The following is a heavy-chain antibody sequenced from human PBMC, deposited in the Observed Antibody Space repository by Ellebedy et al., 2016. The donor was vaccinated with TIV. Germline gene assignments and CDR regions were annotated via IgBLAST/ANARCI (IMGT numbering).Heavy chain of an antibody. CDR1: GYTFTDHW. V-gene: IGHV5-51*01. Sequence: GESLKISCKTSGYTFTDHWIGWVRHMPGKGLEWVGIIFPASSETTYSPSFQGQVTISADRSNTTAYLQWSRLKASDTAIYYCATLPAYRDIYPPEKLRGIWFDPWGQGTLVTVSS. J-gene: IGHJ5*02. CDR2: IFPASSET. CDR3: ATLPAYRDIYPPEKLRGIWFDP. D-gene: IGHD1-26*01.